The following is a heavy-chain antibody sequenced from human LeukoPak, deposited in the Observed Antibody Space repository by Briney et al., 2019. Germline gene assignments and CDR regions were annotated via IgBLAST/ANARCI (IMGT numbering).Heavy chain of an antibody. Sequence: QPGGSLRLSCAASGFTFNNYAMTWVRQAPGKGLKWVSVINGGSGNSYYADSVKGRFTVSRDNSKNTLYLQMNSLRDEDTTVYYCAKGQGYNYGDSIDYWGQGTLVTVSS. CDR2: INGGSGNS. CDR1: GFTFNNYA. CDR3: AKGQGYNYGDSIDY. D-gene: IGHD5-18*01. J-gene: IGHJ4*02. V-gene: IGHV3-23*01.